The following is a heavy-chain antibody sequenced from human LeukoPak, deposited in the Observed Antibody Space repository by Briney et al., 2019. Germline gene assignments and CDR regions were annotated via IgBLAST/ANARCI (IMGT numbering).Heavy chain of an antibody. CDR3: ARLRFLEWLLYGHFDY. Sequence: ASVKVSCKASGYTFTGYYMHWVRQAPGQGLEWMGWINPNSGGTNYAQKFQGRVTMTRDTSISTAYMELSRLRSDDTAVYYCARLRFLEWLLYGHFDYWGQGTLVTVSS. V-gene: IGHV1-2*02. CDR2: INPNSGGT. D-gene: IGHD3-3*01. CDR1: GYTFTGYY. J-gene: IGHJ4*02.